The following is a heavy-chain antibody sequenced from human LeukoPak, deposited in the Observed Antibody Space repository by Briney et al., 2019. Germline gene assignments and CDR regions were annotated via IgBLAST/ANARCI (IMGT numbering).Heavy chain of an antibody. D-gene: IGHD3-10*01. CDR3: ARKGYYGSGSPPSLYFDY. CDR2: TSSDLNVK. J-gene: IGHJ4*02. Sequence: SGGSLRLSCAASGFTLSTCGMHWVRQAPGKGLEWVAVTSSDLNVKLYADSVKGRFTISRDNSRSTLYLQMNSLRPEDTAIYYCARKGYYGSGSPPSLYFDYWGQGTLVTVSS. CDR1: GFTLSTCG. V-gene: IGHV3-30*03.